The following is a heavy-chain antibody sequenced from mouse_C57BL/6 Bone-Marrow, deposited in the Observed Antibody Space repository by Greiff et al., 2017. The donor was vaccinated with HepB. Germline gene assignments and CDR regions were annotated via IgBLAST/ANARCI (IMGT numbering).Heavy chain of an antibody. Sequence: LVESGAELVKPGASVKLSCKASGYTFTSYWMHWVKQRPGQGLEWIGMIHPNSGSTNYNEKFKSKATLTVDKSSSTAYMQLSSLTSEDSAVYYCARRSSGYVGMDYWGQGTSVTVSS. D-gene: IGHD3-2*02. CDR2: IHPNSGST. J-gene: IGHJ4*01. CDR1: GYTFTSYW. CDR3: ARRSSGYVGMDY. V-gene: IGHV1-64*01.